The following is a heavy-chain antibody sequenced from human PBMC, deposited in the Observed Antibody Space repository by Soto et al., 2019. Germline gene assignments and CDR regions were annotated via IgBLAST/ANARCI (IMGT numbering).Heavy chain of an antibody. CDR1: GFTFSSYG. V-gene: IGHV3-33*01. CDR2: IWYDGSNK. J-gene: IGHJ4*02. D-gene: IGHD1-26*01. CDR3: ARDRDSVEPFDY. Sequence: QVQLVESGGGVVQPGRSLRLSCAASGFTFSSYGMHWVRQAPGKGLEWVAVIWYDGSNKYYADSVKGRFTISRDNSKNTLYLQMNSLRAEDTAVYYCARDRDSVEPFDYWGQGTLVTVSS.